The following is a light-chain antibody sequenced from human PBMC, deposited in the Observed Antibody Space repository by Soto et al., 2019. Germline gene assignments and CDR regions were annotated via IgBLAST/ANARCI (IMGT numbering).Light chain of an antibody. CDR2: DAS. CDR1: QTISIW. J-gene: IGKJ1*01. CDR3: QQYNSYRT. Sequence: DIQMTQSPSTLSASVGDRVTMTCRARQTISIWFAWYQQKPGKAPKLLIYDASILESGVPSRLSGSGSGTEFTLTIRSLQPDDFATYYCQQYNSYRTFGQGTKVDIK. V-gene: IGKV1-5*01.